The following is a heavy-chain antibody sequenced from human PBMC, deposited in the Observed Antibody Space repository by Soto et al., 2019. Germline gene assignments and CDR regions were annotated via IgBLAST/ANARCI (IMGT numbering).Heavy chain of an antibody. CDR2: IIPIFGTA. CDR1: GGTFSSYA. V-gene: IGHV1-69*06. CDR3: SSVYYYDSSGYYYPYFDY. D-gene: IGHD3-22*01. J-gene: IGHJ4*02. Sequence: QVQLVQSGAEVKKPGSSVKVSCKASGGTFSSYAISWVRQAPGQGLEWMGGIIPIFGTANYAQKFQGRVTIAADKSTSTAYMELSSLRSEDTAVYYCSSVYYYDSSGYYYPYFDYWGQGTLVTVSS.